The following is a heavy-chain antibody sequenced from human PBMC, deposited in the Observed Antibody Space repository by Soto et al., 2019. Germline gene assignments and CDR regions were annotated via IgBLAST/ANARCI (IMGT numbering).Heavy chain of an antibody. CDR3: ARIHWTQSSLDY. J-gene: IGHJ4*02. CDR1: GGSIDSGAYS. D-gene: IGHD6-19*01. CDR2: VSHSGTA. V-gene: IGHV4-30-2*01. Sequence: SETLSLTCAVSGGSIDSGAYSLSWIRQPPGKGLEWIGYVSHSGTAYSIPSLNGRLTLSVDSSHTQFSLRLTSVTAADSAVYYCARIHWTQSSLDYWGRGILVTVSS.